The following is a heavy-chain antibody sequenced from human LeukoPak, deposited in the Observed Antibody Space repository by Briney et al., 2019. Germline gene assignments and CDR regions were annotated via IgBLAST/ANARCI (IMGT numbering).Heavy chain of an antibody. Sequence: PSETLSLTCTVSGGSISSSSYYWGWIRQPPGKGLEWIGSIYYSGSTYYNPSLKSRVTISVDTSKNQFSLKLSSVTAADTAVYYCARRATGTTTYFDYWGQGTLVTVSS. V-gene: IGHV4-39*01. CDR3: ARRATGTTTYFDY. J-gene: IGHJ4*02. D-gene: IGHD1-1*01. CDR1: GGSISSSSYY. CDR2: IYYSGST.